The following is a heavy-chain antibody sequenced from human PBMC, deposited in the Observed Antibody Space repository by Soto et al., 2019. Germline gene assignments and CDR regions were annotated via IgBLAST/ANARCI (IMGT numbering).Heavy chain of an antibody. V-gene: IGHV4-31*03. Sequence: QVQLQESGPGLVRPSQTLSLSCSVSGESINNGAYYWNWIRQYPDKRLEWIGYIYFSGSTFYAPSLRGRVTISADTSNNQFSLNLKSVTVADTAIYYCARCRAVRDSGSPSFDPWGPGIQVTVSS. CDR3: ARCRAVRDSGSPSFDP. CDR1: GESINNGAYY. CDR2: IYFSGST. J-gene: IGHJ5*02. D-gene: IGHD3-10*01.